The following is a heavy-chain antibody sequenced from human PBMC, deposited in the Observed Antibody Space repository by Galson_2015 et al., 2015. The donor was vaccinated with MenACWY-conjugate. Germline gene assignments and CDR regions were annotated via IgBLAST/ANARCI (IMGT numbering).Heavy chain of an antibody. CDR3: AREGALPYCSSTSCYFGWLY. D-gene: IGHD2-2*01. V-gene: IGHV1-18*04. CDR2: ISAYNGNT. J-gene: IGHJ4*02. CDR1: GYTFTSYG. Sequence: SVKVSCKASGYTFTSYGISWVRQAPGQGLEWMGWISAYNGNTNYAQKLQGRVTMTTDTSTSTAYMELRSLRSDDTAVYYCAREGALPYCSSTSCYFGWLYWGQGTLVTVSS.